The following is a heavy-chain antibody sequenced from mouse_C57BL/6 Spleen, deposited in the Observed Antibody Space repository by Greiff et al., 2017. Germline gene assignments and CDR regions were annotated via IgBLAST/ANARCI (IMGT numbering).Heavy chain of an antibody. CDR1: GYTFTSYW. CDR3: TRGYGSSYVDAMDY. CDR2: IYPGNSDT. Sequence: EVKLVESGTVLARPGASVKMSCKTSGYTFTSYWMHWVKQRPGQGLEWIGAIYPGNSDTSYNQKFKGKAKLTAVTSASTAYMELSSLTNEDSAVYYCTRGYGSSYVDAMDYWGQGTSVTVSS. V-gene: IGHV1-5*01. J-gene: IGHJ4*01. D-gene: IGHD1-1*01.